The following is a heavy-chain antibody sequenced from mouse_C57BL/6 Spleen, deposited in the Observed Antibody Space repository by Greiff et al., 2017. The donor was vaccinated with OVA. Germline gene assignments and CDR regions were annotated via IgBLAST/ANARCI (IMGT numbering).Heavy chain of an antibody. J-gene: IGHJ1*03. Sequence: EVQGVESGEGLVKPGGSLKLSCAASGFTFSSYAMSWVRQTPEQRLEWVAYISSGGDYIYYADTVKGRFTISRDNARNTLYLQMSSLKSEDTAMYYCTRDGDPYYYGSSYYWYFDVWGTGTTVTVSS. CDR3: TRDGDPYYYGSSYYWYFDV. D-gene: IGHD1-1*01. V-gene: IGHV5-9-1*02. CDR1: GFTFSSYA. CDR2: ISSGGDYI.